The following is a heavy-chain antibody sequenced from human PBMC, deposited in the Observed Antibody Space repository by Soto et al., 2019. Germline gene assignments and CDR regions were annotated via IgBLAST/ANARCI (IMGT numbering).Heavy chain of an antibody. J-gene: IGHJ4*02. CDR2: ISAHNGNT. V-gene: IGHV1-18*01. Sequence: QVHLVQSGAEVKKPGASVKVSCQASGYAFTTYGITWVRQAPGQGLEWMGWISAHNGNTNYAQKLQGRVTVTRDTSTSPAYMELRSLRSDATPVYYCARGRYGDYWGQGAWSPSPQ. CDR1: GYAFTTYG. CDR3: ARGRYGDY. D-gene: IGHD1-1*01.